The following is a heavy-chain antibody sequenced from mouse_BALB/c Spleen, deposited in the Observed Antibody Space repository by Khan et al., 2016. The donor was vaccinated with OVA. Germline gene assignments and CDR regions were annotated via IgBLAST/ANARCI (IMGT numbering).Heavy chain of an antibody. CDR3: ARFYDPYYAMDY. V-gene: IGHV2-9*02. D-gene: IGHD2-3*01. CDR1: GVSLTSYG. Sequence: QVQLKESGPGLVAPSQSLSITCTVSGVSLTSYGVNWIRQPPGKGLEWLGVIWAGGSTNYNSALMSRLSISKDNSKSQVFLKMNSLQTDDTAMYYCARFYDPYYAMDYWGQGTSVTVSS. J-gene: IGHJ4*01. CDR2: IWAGGST.